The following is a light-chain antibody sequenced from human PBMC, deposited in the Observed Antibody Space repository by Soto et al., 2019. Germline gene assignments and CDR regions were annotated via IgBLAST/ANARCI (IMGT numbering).Light chain of an antibody. Sequence: QSALTQPPSASGSPGQSVTISCTGTSSDVGGYNYVSWYQQYPGKVPKLIIYDVSERPSGVPDRFSGSKSGNTASLTVSGLQPEDEADYYCVSYAGTAYVFGTGTKLTVL. CDR3: VSYAGTAYV. CDR2: DVS. V-gene: IGLV2-8*01. J-gene: IGLJ1*01. CDR1: SSDVGGYNY.